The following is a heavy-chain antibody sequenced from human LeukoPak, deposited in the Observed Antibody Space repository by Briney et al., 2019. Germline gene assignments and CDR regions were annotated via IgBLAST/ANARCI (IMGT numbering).Heavy chain of an antibody. CDR2: MCGSAGCT. CDR3: AKDQEGYSYGSYFDY. D-gene: IGHD5-18*01. Sequence: PGGSLRLSCAASGFTFNIYAMSWVRLAPGKGLQWVASMCGSAGCTYYADSVKGRFTISRDNSKNTLYLQMNSLRAEDTAVYYCAKDQEGYSYGSYFDYWGQGTLVTVSS. J-gene: IGHJ4*02. V-gene: IGHV3-23*01. CDR1: GFTFNIYA.